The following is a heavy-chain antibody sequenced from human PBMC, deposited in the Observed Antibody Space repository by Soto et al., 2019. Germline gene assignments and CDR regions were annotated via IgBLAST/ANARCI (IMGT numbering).Heavy chain of an antibody. D-gene: IGHD4-17*01. J-gene: IGHJ4*02. Sequence: QVQLQESGPGLVKPSQTLSLTCTVSGGSISSGGYYWSWIRQHPGKGLEWIGYIYYSGSTYYNPSLKSRVTISVDTSKNQFSLKLSSVTAADTAVYCCATAYGDYHLFDYWGQGTLVTVSS. CDR2: IYYSGST. V-gene: IGHV4-31*03. CDR1: GGSISSGGYY. CDR3: ATAYGDYHLFDY.